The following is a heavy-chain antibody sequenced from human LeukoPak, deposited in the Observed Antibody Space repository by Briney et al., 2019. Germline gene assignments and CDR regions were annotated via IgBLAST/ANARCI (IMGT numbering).Heavy chain of an antibody. CDR1: GYTFTSYD. V-gene: IGHV1-8*03. D-gene: IGHD5-18*01. Sequence: ASVKVSCKASGYTFTSYDINWVRQATGQGLEWMGWMNPNSGNTGYAQKFQGRVTITRNTSISTAYMELSSLRSEDTAVYYCARLLDTAMVFDYWGQGTLVTVSS. CDR2: MNPNSGNT. CDR3: ARLLDTAMVFDY. J-gene: IGHJ4*02.